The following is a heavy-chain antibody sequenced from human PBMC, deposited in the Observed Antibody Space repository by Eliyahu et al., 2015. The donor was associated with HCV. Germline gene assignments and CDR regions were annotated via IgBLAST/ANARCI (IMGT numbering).Heavy chain of an antibody. CDR2: IXPGDSDT. V-gene: IGHV5-51*01. Sequence: EVQLVQSRAEVKNPGESLKIXXKXSGYKFTNYWIGWVRXMPGKGLXXLGIIXPGDSDTKYSPSFQGQVSISVDKSITTAYLQWSSLTASDTAIYYCVRQDFWNGNVSPVFDYWGQGTLITVSS. CDR3: VRQDFWNGNVSPVFDY. J-gene: IGHJ4*02. D-gene: IGHD3-3*01. CDR1: GYKFTNYW.